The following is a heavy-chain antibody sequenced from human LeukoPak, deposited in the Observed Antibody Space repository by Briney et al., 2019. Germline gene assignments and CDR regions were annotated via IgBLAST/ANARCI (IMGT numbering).Heavy chain of an antibody. J-gene: IGHJ4*02. CDR1: GGSISSYY. CDR3: ARDRGGVGATSTYFDY. CDR2: IYTSGST. D-gene: IGHD1-26*01. V-gene: IGHV4-4*07. Sequence: SETLSLTCTVSGGSISSYYWSWIRQPAGKGLEWIGRIYTSGSTNYNPSLKSRVTMSVDTSKNQFPLKLSPVTAADTAVYYCARDRGGVGATSTYFDYWGQGTLVTVSS.